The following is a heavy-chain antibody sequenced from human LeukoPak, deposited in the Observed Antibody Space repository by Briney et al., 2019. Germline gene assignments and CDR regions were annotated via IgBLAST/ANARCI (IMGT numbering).Heavy chain of an antibody. D-gene: IGHD2-15*01. CDR2: IYHSGST. V-gene: IGHV4-38-2*02. Sequence: PSETLSLTCSVSGFSISSGYYWGGIRQPPGKGLDWIGIIYHSGSTYYNPSLKSRVTMSVDTSKNQFSLKLSSVTAADTAVYYCARRISGAWFDPWGQGTLVTVSS. CDR3: ARRISGAWFDP. J-gene: IGHJ5*02. CDR1: GFSISSGYY.